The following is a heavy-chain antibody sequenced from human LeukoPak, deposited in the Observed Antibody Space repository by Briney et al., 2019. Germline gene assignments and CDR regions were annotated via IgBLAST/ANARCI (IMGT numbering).Heavy chain of an antibody. CDR1: GYTLTRYG. CDR2: ISAYNGNT. D-gene: IGHD2-8*01. CDR3: ARDRYCTNGVCPVYYYYGMDV. V-gene: IGHV1-18*01. Sequence: ASVKVSCKASGYTLTRYGISWARQAPGQGLEWMGWISAYNGNTNYAQKLQGRVTMTTDTSTSTAYMELRSLRSDDTAVYYCARDRYCTNGVCPVYYYYGMDVWGQGTTVTVSS. J-gene: IGHJ6*02.